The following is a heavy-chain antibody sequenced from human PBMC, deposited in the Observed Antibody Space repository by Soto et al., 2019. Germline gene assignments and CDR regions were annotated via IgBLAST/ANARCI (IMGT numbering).Heavy chain of an antibody. V-gene: IGHV5-51*01. CDR1: GYSFTSYW. D-gene: IGHD3-16*01. J-gene: IGHJ6*02. CDR3: ERQGDYARYGMDV. CDR2: IYPGDSDT. Sequence: PGESLKISCKGSGYSFTSYWIGWVRQMPGKGLEWMGIIYPGDSDTRYSPSFQGQVTISADKSISTAYLQWSSLKASDTAMYYCERQGDYARYGMDVWGQGTTVTVSS.